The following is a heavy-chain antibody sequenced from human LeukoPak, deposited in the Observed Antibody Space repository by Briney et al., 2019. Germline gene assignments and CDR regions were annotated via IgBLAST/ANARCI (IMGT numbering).Heavy chain of an antibody. D-gene: IGHD5-24*01. J-gene: IGHJ5*02. CDR1: GYTFITYG. CDR3: ARGRDGYDYAGFDP. CDR2: ISSYNGNA. Sequence: ASVKVSCKASGYTFITYGISWVRQAPGQGFEWMGWISSYNGNADYAQKFRGRVTMTTDPSTNTAYMELRSLRFDDSADYYCARGRDGYDYAGFDPWGQGTLVTVSS. V-gene: IGHV1-18*01.